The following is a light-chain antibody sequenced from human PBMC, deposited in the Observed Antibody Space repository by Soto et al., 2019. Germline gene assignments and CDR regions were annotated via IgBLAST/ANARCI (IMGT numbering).Light chain of an antibody. Sequence: QSVLTQPPSASGTPGQRVTIYCSGSRSDIGSNTVNWFQQLPGMAPKLLIYSNNQRPSGVPDRFSGSKSGTSGSLAISGLQSEDEADYYCAAWDDSLNVLVFGGGTKLTVL. CDR3: AAWDDSLNVLV. CDR1: RSDIGSNT. V-gene: IGLV1-44*01. J-gene: IGLJ2*01. CDR2: SNN.